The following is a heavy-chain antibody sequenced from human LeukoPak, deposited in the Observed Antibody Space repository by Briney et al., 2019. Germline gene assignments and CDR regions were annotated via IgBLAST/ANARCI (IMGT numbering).Heavy chain of an antibody. CDR1: GFTFTSSA. CDR3: ARVSRDGYNFVY. CDR2: IVVGSGNT. V-gene: IGHV1-58*02. J-gene: IGHJ4*02. D-gene: IGHD5-24*01. Sequence: ASVKVSCKASGFTFTSSAMQWVRQARGQRLEWIGWIVVGSGNTNYAQKFQERVTITRDMSTSTAYMELSSLRSEDTAVYYCARVSRDGYNFVYWGQGTLVTVSS.